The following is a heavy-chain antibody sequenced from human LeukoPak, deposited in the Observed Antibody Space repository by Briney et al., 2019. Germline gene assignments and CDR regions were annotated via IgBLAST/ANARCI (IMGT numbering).Heavy chain of an antibody. Sequence: SETLSLTCTVSGYFISRGYHWGWVRQPPGKGLEWIASVHYSGSTYYNPSLKSRLTISADTSKNQFSLKLDSVTAADTAVYYCARVNFNPDYWGQGTLVTVSS. CDR3: ARVNFNPDY. CDR2: VHYSGST. CDR1: GYFISRGYH. J-gene: IGHJ4*02. D-gene: IGHD1-14*01. V-gene: IGHV4-38-2*02.